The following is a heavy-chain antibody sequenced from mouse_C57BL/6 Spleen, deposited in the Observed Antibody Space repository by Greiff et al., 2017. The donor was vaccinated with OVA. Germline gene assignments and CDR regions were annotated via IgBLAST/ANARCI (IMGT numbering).Heavy chain of an antibody. CDR1: GFTFSDAW. CDR3: TPSYGSSYNLFAY. Sequence: EVHLVESRGGLVQPGGSMKLSCAASGFTFSDAWMDWVRQSPEKGLEWVAEIRNKANNHATYYAESVKGRFTISRDDSKSSVYLQMNSLRAEDTGIYYCTPSYGSSYNLFAYWGQGTLVTVSA. D-gene: IGHD1-1*01. J-gene: IGHJ3*01. CDR2: IRNKANNHAT. V-gene: IGHV6-6*01.